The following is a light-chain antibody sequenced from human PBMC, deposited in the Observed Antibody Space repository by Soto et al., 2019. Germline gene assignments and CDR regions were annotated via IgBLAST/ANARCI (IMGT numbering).Light chain of an antibody. V-gene: IGKV3-15*01. CDR3: QQYNNWPWT. Sequence: EIVMTQSPATLSVSPGGRVTLSCRASQSISDTIAWYQQKPGQAPRLLIYGASARATGFPARFSGSWSGTDFTLTISSLQSEDFAVYYCQQYNNWPWTFGQGTK. CDR2: GAS. J-gene: IGKJ1*01. CDR1: QSISDT.